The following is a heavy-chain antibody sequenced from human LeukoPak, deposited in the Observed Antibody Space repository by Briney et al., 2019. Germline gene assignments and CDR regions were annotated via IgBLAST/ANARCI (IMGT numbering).Heavy chain of an antibody. V-gene: IGHV3-9*01. J-gene: IGHJ6*03. CDR2: ISWNSGSI. CDR3: AKDAYGGNSIYYYYMDV. D-gene: IGHD4-23*01. CDR1: GFTFDDYA. Sequence: PGRSLRLSCAASGFTFDDYAMHWVRQAPGKGLEWVSGISWNSGSIGYADSVKGRFTISRDNAKNSLYLQMNSLRAEDTALYYCAKDAYGGNSIYYYYMDVWGKGTTVTISS.